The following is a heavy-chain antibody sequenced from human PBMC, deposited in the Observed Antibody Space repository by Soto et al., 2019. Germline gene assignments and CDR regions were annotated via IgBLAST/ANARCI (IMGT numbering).Heavy chain of an antibody. J-gene: IGHJ5*02. CDR1: GGSISSGGYS. Sequence: QLQLQESVSGLVKPSQTLSLTCAVSGGSISSGGYSWSWIRQPPGKGLEWIGYIYHSGSTYYNPSLKSRVTISVDRSKNQFSLKLSSVTAADTAVYYCARDRGGGGKFDPWGQGTLVTVPS. V-gene: IGHV4-30-2*01. CDR2: IYHSGST. CDR3: ARDRGGGGKFDP. D-gene: IGHD2-15*01.